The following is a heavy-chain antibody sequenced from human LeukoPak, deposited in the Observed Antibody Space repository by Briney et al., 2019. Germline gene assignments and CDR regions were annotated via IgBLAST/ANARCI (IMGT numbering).Heavy chain of an antibody. CDR3: VRGSRYSYGPFDY. D-gene: IGHD5-18*01. Sequence: GGSLRLCCAASGFTLSTYWMHWVRQAPGKELVWVSRVNSDGSSISFADSVKGRFTISRDNAKNTLYLQMNSLRAEDTAVYYCVRGSRYSYGPFDYWGQGTLVTVSS. J-gene: IGHJ4*02. V-gene: IGHV3-74*01. CDR1: GFTLSTYW. CDR2: VNSDGSSI.